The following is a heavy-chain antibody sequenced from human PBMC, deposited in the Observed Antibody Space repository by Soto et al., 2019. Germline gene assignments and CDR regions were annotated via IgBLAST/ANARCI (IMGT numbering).Heavy chain of an antibody. D-gene: IGHD6-25*01. CDR2: IYPGDSET. CDR1: GYSFTTYW. J-gene: IGHJ6*02. Sequence: GESLKISCKVSGYSFTTYWIAWVRQMPGKGLEWMGIIYPGDSETRYSPSFQGQVTFSADKSISTAYLQWSSLKASDTAIYYCTSHLRESGYAYRRYYYGMDIWGQGPMVTVYS. CDR3: TSHLRESGYAYRRYYYGMDI. V-gene: IGHV5-51*01.